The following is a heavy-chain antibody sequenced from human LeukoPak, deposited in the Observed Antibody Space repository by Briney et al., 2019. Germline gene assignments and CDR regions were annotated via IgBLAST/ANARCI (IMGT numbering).Heavy chain of an antibody. V-gene: IGHV4-30-2*01. Sequence: SETLSLTCTVSGGSISSGGYSWSWIRQPPGKGLEWIGYIYHSGSTYYNPSLKSRVTISVDRSKNQFSLKLSSVTAADTAVYYCARNRIAVAGTFDLWGQGTLVTVSS. CDR1: GGSISSGGYS. D-gene: IGHD6-19*01. CDR2: IYHSGST. CDR3: ARNRIAVAGTFDL. J-gene: IGHJ5*02.